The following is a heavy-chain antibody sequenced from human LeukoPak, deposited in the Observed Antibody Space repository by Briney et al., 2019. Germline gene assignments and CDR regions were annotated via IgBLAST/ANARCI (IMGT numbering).Heavy chain of an antibody. Sequence: PGGSRRLSCAASGFTFSSYWMSWVRQAPGKGLEWVANIKQDGSEKYYVDSVKGRFTISRDNAKNSLYLQMNSLRAEDTAVYYCARGSYPGPAAIEAVVQFDYWGQGTLVTVSS. V-gene: IGHV3-7*01. J-gene: IGHJ4*02. CDR1: GFTFSSYW. CDR2: IKQDGSEK. CDR3: ARGSYPGPAAIEAVVQFDY. D-gene: IGHD2-2*02.